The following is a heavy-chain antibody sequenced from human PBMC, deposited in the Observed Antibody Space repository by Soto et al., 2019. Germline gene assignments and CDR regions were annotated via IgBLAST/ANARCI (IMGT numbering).Heavy chain of an antibody. V-gene: IGHV4-30-4*01. D-gene: IGHD4-17*01. CDR2: IYYGEST. CDR1: GGSVDSGNHY. CDR3: ARDMGSALTTRIFDH. Sequence: QVLVQESGPGLVKPSQTLTLSCTVSGGSVDSGNHYWNWIRQPPGKGLEWIGYIYYGESTYYNPSIKSRATISVDTSQSRFSLRLNSVTAADTAVYYCARDMGSALTTRIFDHWGQGTLITVSS. J-gene: IGHJ4*02.